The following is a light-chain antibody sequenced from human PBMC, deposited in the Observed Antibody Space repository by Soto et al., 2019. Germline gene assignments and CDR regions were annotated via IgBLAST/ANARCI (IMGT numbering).Light chain of an antibody. V-gene: IGLV2-11*01. CDR2: DVS. Sequence: QSALTQPRSVSGSPGQSVTISFTGTSSDVGSYISVSWYQQHPGKAPKLMIYDVSKRPSGVPDRLSGSKSDNTASLTISGLQAEDEADYYCCSYAGSHTYVFGTGTKVTVL. CDR3: CSYAGSHTYV. J-gene: IGLJ1*01. CDR1: SSDVGSYIS.